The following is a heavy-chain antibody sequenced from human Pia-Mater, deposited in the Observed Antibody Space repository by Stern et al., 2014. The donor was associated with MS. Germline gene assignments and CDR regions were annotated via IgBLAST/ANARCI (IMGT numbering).Heavy chain of an antibody. J-gene: IGHJ3*02. CDR1: GFSLRTSGMG. CDR2: IYLDDDK. V-gene: IGHV2-5*02. Sequence: QVTLKESGPTVVNPTQTLTLTCTFSGFSLRTSGMGVGWIRPPPGTALEALALIYLDDDKFYSPYLKTRLTITKDTSKNWVVLTMTNMDPVDTATYYCAHLEVRAVAEDAFDIWGQGTAVTVSS. CDR3: AHLEVRAVAEDAFDI. D-gene: IGHD6-19*01.